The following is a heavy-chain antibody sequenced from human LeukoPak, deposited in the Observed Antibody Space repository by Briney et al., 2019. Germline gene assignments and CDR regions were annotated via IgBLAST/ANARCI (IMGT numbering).Heavy chain of an antibody. CDR1: GFSFEDYG. J-gene: IGHJ6*02. D-gene: IGHD2-21*01. CDR3: AKHLRATNTYIFYGLDV. V-gene: IGHV3-9*01. Sequence: GRSLRLSCAVSGFSFEDYGMHSVRQPPGKGLEWVSSINYIGDSRSYADSVKCRFTVSRDNAKNSLYLQMNSLRPEDTALYYCAKHLRATNTYIFYGLDVWGPGTTVTVSS. CDR2: INYIGDSR.